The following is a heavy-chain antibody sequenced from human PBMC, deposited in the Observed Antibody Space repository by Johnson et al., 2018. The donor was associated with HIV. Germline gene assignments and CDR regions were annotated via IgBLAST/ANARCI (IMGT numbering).Heavy chain of an antibody. J-gene: IGHJ3*02. CDR1: RFTFSSYA. CDR3: AKVQGFRRAFDI. CDR2: ISGSGGYT. V-gene: IGHV3-23*04. Sequence: EQLVESGGDLVQPGGSLRLSCAASRFTFSSYAIHWVRQAPGKGLEWVSAISGSGGYTYYADSVKGRFTISRDSSKNTLYLQMNSLRAEDTAVYYCAKVQGFRRAFDIWGQGTMVTVSS. D-gene: IGHD2-15*01.